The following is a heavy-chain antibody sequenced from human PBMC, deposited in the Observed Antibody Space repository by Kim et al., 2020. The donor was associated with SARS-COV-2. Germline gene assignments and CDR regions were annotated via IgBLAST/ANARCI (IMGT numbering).Heavy chain of an antibody. CDR3: ARGLGWVFCC. J-gene: IGHJ4*02. V-gene: IGHV3-7*05. CDR2: IIQDGSRE. D-gene: IGHD6-19*01. Sequence: GGSLRLSCAASGFTLSSHWMSWFRQAPGKGLEWVAHIIQDGSREYYVDSVRGRFTISRDNAKNSLYLQTNSLRAEDTAIYYCARGLGWVFCCWGQGTPVTVHS. CDR1: GFTLSSHW.